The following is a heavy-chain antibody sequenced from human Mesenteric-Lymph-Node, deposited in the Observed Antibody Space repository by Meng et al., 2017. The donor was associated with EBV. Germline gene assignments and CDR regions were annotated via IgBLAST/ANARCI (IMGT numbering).Heavy chain of an antibody. CDR3: ARHDWTEVRFDT. D-gene: IGHD2-21*01. CDR2: IYYKGSP. Sequence: QLQLQESGPGLVKPSETLSPTCTVSGGSISSSGYYWGWIRQPPGKGLEWIGSIYYKGSPYYNPSLQSRVTISIDTSKNQFSLKLTSVTAADTAVYYCARHDWTEVRFDTWGQGTLVTVSS. CDR1: GGSISSSGYY. V-gene: IGHV4-39*01. J-gene: IGHJ5*02.